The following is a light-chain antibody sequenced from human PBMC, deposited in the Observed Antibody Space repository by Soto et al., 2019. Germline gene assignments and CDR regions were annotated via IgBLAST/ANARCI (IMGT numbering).Light chain of an antibody. J-gene: IGKJ1*01. CDR1: QSVSSN. Sequence: EIVLTQSPGTLSLSPGEGATLSCRASQSVSSNLAWYQQRPGQAPRLLIYGASTRATGIPARFSGSGSGTEFTLTISSLQPDDFATYYCQHYNSYSEAFGQGTKVDI. CDR3: QHYNSYSEA. V-gene: IGKV3-15*01. CDR2: GAS.